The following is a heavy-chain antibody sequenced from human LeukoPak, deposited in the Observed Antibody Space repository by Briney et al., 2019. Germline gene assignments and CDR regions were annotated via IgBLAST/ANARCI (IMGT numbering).Heavy chain of an antibody. D-gene: IGHD2/OR15-2a*01. CDR1: GGSISSYY. J-gene: IGHJ5*02. V-gene: IGHV4-59*01. Sequence: SETLSLTCTVSGGSISSYYWSWIRQPPGKGLEWTGYIYYSGSTNYNPSLKSRVTISVDTSKNQFSLKLSSVTAADTAVYYCARLHVRGWFDPWGQGTLVTVSS. CDR3: ARLHVRGWFDP. CDR2: IYYSGST.